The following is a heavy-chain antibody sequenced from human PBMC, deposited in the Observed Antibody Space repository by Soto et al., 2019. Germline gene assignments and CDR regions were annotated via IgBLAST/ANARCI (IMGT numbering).Heavy chain of an antibody. J-gene: IGHJ5*02. Sequence: GGSMELSCAASGFTFSSYWMSWVRQAPGKGLEWVANIKQDGSEKYYVDSVKGRFTISRDNAKNSLYLQMNSLRAEDTAVYYCARDRLLRYFDWLQGTAIKFDPWGQGTLVTVSS. CDR2: IKQDGSEK. CDR1: GFTFSSYW. V-gene: IGHV3-7*01. D-gene: IGHD3-9*01. CDR3: ARDRLLRYFDWLQGTAIKFDP.